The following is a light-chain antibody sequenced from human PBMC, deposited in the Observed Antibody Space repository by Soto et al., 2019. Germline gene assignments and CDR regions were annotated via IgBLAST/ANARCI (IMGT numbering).Light chain of an antibody. J-gene: IGLJ1*01. CDR2: GNS. CDR1: SSNIGAGYD. Sequence: QSVLTQPPSVSGAPGQRVTISCTGSSSNIGAGYDVHWYQQLPGTAPKLLIYGNSNRPSGVPDRFSGSKSGTSASLAITGLQAEDEADYYCQSYDSSLRVFFGTGTKVTGL. V-gene: IGLV1-40*01. CDR3: QSYDSSLRVF.